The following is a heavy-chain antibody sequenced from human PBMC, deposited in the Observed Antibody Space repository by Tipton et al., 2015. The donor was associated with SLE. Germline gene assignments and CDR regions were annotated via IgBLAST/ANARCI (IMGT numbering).Heavy chain of an antibody. CDR1: GGSIRSSNHY. J-gene: IGHJ4*02. CDR3: ARHDHSNYGDY. D-gene: IGHD4-11*01. CDR2: MYYSGST. V-gene: IGHV4-39*01. Sequence: TLSLTCTVSGGSIRSSNHYWGWIRQPPGKGLEWIGSMYYSGSTYNNPSLKSRVIISVDTSKNQLSLKLNSVTAADTAVYYCARHDHSNYGDYWGQGILVTVSS.